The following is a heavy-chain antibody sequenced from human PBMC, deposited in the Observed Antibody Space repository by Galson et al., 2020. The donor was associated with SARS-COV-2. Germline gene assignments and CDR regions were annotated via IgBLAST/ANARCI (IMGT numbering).Heavy chain of an antibody. V-gene: IGHV4-31*03. D-gene: IGHD3-3*01. J-gene: IGHJ4*02. CDR3: ARVPRITIFGVVTAFDY. CDR1: GGSISSGGYY. CDR2: IYYSGST. Sequence: SETLSLTCTVSGGSISSGGYYWSWIRQHPGKGLEWIGYIYYSGSTYYNPSLKSRVTISVDTSKNQFSLKPSSVTAADTAVYYCARVPRITIFGVVTAFDYWGQGTLVTVSS.